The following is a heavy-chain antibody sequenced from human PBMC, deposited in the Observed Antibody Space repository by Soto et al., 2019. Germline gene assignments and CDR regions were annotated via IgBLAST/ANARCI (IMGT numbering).Heavy chain of an antibody. D-gene: IGHD6-19*01. CDR2: FYNSGTT. CDR3: AATGYSIGLPGWFQH. CDR1: GGSISSYY. J-gene: IGHJ1*01. Sequence: PLETRSLTCTVSGGSISSYYWSWIRQSPGKGVEGIGYFYNSGTTNYNPSLKSRVTMSVDTSKNQFSLKLSSVTAADTAVYYCAATGYSIGLPGWFQHWGQGTLVTV. V-gene: IGHV4-59*01.